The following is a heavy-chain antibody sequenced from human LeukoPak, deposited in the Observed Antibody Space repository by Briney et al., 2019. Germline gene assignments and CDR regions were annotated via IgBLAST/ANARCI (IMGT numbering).Heavy chain of an antibody. D-gene: IGHD2-15*01. CDR3: ARGSGGSCSDFDY. Sequence: PGGSLRLSCAASGFTFSSYSMNWVRQAPGKGLEWVSYISGSSSTIYYADSVKGRFTISRDNAKNSLYLQMNSLRAEDTAAYDCARGSGGSCSDFDYWGQGTLVTVSS. CDR2: ISGSSSTI. V-gene: IGHV3-48*01. CDR1: GFTFSSYS. J-gene: IGHJ4*02.